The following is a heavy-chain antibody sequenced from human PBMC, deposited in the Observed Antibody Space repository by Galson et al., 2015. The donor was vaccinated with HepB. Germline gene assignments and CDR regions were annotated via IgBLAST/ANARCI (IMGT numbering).Heavy chain of an antibody. Sequence: SVKVSCKASGYTFTSYGISWVRQAPGQGLEWMGWISAYNGNTNYAQKLQGRVTMTTDTSTSTAYMELRSLRSDDTAVYYCAREALVPAAMSISSYYYYGMDVWGQGTTVTVSS. J-gene: IGHJ6*02. CDR1: GYTFTSYG. D-gene: IGHD2-2*01. CDR2: ISAYNGNT. V-gene: IGHV1-18*04. CDR3: AREALVPAAMSISSYYYYGMDV.